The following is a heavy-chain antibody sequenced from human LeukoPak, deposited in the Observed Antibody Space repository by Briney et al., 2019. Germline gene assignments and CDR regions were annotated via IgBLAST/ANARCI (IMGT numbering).Heavy chain of an antibody. D-gene: IGHD4-17*01. J-gene: IGHJ3*02. CDR3: ARDFYGDYALSAFDI. CDR1: GFTFSDYW. Sequence: PGGSLRLSCAASGFTFSDYWMSWVRQAPGKGLEWVASIKQDGSEKYYVDSVKGRFTISRDNAKNSLYLQMNSLRAEDTAVYYCARDFYGDYALSAFDIWGQGAMVTVSS. V-gene: IGHV3-7*01. CDR2: IKQDGSEK.